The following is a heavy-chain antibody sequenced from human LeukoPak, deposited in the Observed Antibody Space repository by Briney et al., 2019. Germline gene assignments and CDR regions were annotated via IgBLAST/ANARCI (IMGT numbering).Heavy chain of an antibody. Sequence: PGGSLRLSCVASGFTFSSYAMSWVRQAPGKGLEWVSYISGSSDTMFYPDSVKGRFTISRDNAKNSLYLQMYSLRDEDTAVYYCARDDSSSSGHFDLWGRGTLVTVSS. CDR2: ISGSSDTM. CDR3: ARDDSSSSGHFDL. D-gene: IGHD6-13*01. J-gene: IGHJ2*01. V-gene: IGHV3-48*02. CDR1: GFTFSSYA.